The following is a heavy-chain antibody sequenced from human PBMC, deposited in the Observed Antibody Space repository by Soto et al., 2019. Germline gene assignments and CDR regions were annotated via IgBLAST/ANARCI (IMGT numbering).Heavy chain of an antibody. CDR2: MNPNSGNT. Sequence: QVQLVQSGAEVKKPGASVKVSCKASGYTFTSYDINWVRQATGQGLEWMGWMNPNSGNTGCAQKFQGRVTMTRNTSMRTAYMELSSLRSEDTAVYYCARGLDSSGWYGYYYYYGMDVWGQGTTVTVSS. J-gene: IGHJ6*02. CDR3: ARGLDSSGWYGYYYYYGMDV. CDR1: GYTFTSYD. D-gene: IGHD6-19*01. V-gene: IGHV1-8*01.